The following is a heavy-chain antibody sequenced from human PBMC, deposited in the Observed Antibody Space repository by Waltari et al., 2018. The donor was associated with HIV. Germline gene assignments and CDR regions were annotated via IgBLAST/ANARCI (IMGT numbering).Heavy chain of an antibody. CDR1: GFTFSSYW. D-gene: IGHD1-26*01. CDR3: ARRRGSYCLDY. Sequence: EGQLVESGGGLVQPGGSLRLSCTASGFTFSSYWMSWVRQAPGKGLEWVANIQQDGSEKYYVDAVKGRFTISRDNAKNSLYLQSNSLRAEDTAVYFCARRRGSYCLDYWGQGTLVTVSS. CDR2: IQQDGSEK. J-gene: IGHJ4*02. V-gene: IGHV3-7*01.